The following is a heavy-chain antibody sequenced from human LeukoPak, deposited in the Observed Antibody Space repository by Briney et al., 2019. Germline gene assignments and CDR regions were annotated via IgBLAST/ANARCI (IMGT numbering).Heavy chain of an antibody. CDR2: ISSSGSTM. CDR3: ARESQYTFDN. V-gene: IGHV3-11*01. J-gene: IGHJ4*02. D-gene: IGHD2-2*02. CDR1: GFTFSDYF. Sequence: PGGSLRLSCAVSGFTFSDYFMTWVRQAPGKGLEWVSYISSSGSTMYYADSVKGRFTISRDNAKNSLYLQINSLRAEDTAVYYCARESQYTFDNWGQGTLVTVSS.